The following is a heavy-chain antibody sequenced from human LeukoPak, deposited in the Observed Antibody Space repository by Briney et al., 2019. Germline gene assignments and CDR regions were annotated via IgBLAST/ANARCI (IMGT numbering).Heavy chain of an antibody. D-gene: IGHD3-16*01. V-gene: IGHV3-7*01. J-gene: IGHJ5*02. CDR1: GFTFSRHW. CDR3: AKDPSYDVTS. CDR2: INEDGSEK. Sequence: GGSLRLSCVASGFTFSRHWVSWVRQAPGKGLEWVANINEDGSEKNYVDSVKGRFTISRDNAKNSLYLQMNSLRAEDTAMYYCAKDPSYDVTSWGQGTLVTVSS.